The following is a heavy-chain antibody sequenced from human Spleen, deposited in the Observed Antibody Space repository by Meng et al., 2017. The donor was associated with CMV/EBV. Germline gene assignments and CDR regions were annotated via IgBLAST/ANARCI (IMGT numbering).Heavy chain of an antibody. CDR2: ISSGSDYI. D-gene: IGHD6-6*01. CDR3: ARGLAFSIAARLDY. J-gene: IGHJ4*02. Sequence: GESLKISCAASGFTFISYSMNWVRQAPGKGLEWVSSISSGSDYIYYADSLEGRFTISRDNAKMSLYLQMNSLRVEDTAVYYCARGLAFSIAARLDYWGQGTLVTVSS. CDR1: GFTFISYS. V-gene: IGHV3-21*01.